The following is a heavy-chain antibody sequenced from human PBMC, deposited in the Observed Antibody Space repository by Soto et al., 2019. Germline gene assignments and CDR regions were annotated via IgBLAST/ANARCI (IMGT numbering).Heavy chain of an antibody. CDR3: GKYSGSYPVYNGMNV. V-gene: IGHV3-23*01. Sequence: EVQLLESGGGLVQPGGSLRLSCAAPGFPFSTSAMNWVRQAPGKGLEWVSIISATSDAAYYAESVKGRFTSSRDNSKNTLYLQMNSLRPEDTAMYYCGKYSGSYPVYNGMNVWGQGTTVTVSS. CDR2: ISATSDAA. CDR1: GFPFSTSA. J-gene: IGHJ6*02. D-gene: IGHD1-26*01.